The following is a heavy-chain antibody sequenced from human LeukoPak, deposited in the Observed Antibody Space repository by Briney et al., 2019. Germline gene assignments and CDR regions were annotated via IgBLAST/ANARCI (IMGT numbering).Heavy chain of an antibody. J-gene: IGHJ4*02. CDR3: ARGGGIDY. D-gene: IGHD1-1*01. CDR1: GFTFSSYA. Sequence: GGSLRLSCAASGFTFSSYAMNWVRQAPGKGLEWVSYISSSSSSIYYADSVKGRFTISRDNAKNSLYLQLNSLRADDTAVYYCARGGGIDYWGQGTLVTVSS. V-gene: IGHV3-48*01. CDR2: ISSSSSSI.